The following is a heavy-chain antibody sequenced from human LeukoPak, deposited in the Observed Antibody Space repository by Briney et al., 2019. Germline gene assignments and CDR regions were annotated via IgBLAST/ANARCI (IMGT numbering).Heavy chain of an antibody. V-gene: IGHV4-34*01. J-gene: IGHJ4*02. CDR3: ARLEFVWQQLVRLFFWDY. Sequence: SETLSLTCAVYGGSFSGYYWSWIRQPPGKGLEWIGEINHSGSTNYNPSLKSRVTISVDTSKNQFSLKLSSVTAADTAVYYCARLEFVWQQLVRLFFWDYWGQGALVTVSS. D-gene: IGHD6-13*01. CDR2: INHSGST. CDR1: GGSFSGYY.